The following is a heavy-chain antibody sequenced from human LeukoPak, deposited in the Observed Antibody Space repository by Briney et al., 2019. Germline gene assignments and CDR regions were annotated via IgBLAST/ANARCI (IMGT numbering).Heavy chain of an antibody. CDR1: GFTFSGYA. CDR3: AKDAYYYDSSGQYYYYGMDV. CDR2: ISGSGGST. J-gene: IGHJ6*02. D-gene: IGHD3-22*01. Sequence: PGGSLRLSCAASGFTFSGYAMSWVRQAPGKGLEWVSAISGSGGSTYYADSVKGRFTISRDNSKNTLYLQMNSLGAEDTAVYYCAKDAYYYDSSGQYYYYGMDVWGQGTTVTVSS. V-gene: IGHV3-23*01.